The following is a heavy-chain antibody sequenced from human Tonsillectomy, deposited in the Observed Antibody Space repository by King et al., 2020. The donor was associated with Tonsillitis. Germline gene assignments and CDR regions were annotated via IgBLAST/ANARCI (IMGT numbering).Heavy chain of an antibody. CDR1: GYTFTGQY. Sequence: VQLVESGSEVKRPGASVKVSCTASGYTFTGQYLHWVRQAPGQGLEWMGWINPNSGGTNYAQKFQDRVTITSDTYITTGYMDVTRLRSDDTAVYYCARGSGGGFFDYWGQGTLVTVSS. CDR2: INPNSGGT. V-gene: IGHV1-2*02. D-gene: IGHD1-26*01. CDR3: ARGSGGGFFDY. J-gene: IGHJ4*02.